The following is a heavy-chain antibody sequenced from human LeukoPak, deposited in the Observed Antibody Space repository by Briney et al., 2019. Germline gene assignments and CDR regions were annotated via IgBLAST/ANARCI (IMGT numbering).Heavy chain of an antibody. J-gene: IGHJ4*02. V-gene: IGHV4-39*07. D-gene: IGHD3-22*01. Sequence: SETLSLTCTVSGGSISSSSYYWGWIRQPPGKGLEWIGSIYYSGSTYYNPSLKSRVTISVDTSKNQFSLKLSSVTAADTAVYYCARDFDRGAFDYWGQGTLVTVSS. CDR1: GGSISSSSYY. CDR2: IYYSGST. CDR3: ARDFDRGAFDY.